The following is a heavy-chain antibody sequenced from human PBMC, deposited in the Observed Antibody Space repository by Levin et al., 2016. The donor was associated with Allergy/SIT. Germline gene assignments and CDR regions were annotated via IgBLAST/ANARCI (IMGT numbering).Heavy chain of an antibody. CDR3: VRGSGYCTNGVCLFDY. CDR1: GISITSGYH. D-gene: IGHD2-8*01. V-gene: IGHV4-38-2*01. Sequence: SETLSLTCDVSGISITSGYHWGWIRQPPGKGLQWIGTICNNWSTYSNPSLRSRVTVSVDTSKNQFSLKLTSVTAADTAVYYCVRGSGYCTNGVCLFDYWGQGTLVTVSS. J-gene: IGHJ4*02. CDR2: ICNNWST.